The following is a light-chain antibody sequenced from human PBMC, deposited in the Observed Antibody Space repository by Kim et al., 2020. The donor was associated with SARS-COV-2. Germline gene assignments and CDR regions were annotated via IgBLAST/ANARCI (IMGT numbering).Light chain of an antibody. CDR1: NLGDRY. CDR2: QDT. V-gene: IGLV3-1*01. Sequence: SYELTQPPSVSVSPGQTASITCVGDNLGDRYVYWYQMKPGQSPVLVIYQDTQRPSGIPERFSGSNSWNTATLTISGTQALDEADYYCQAWDSDTGFFGTGTKVTVL. J-gene: IGLJ1*01. CDR3: QAWDSDTGF.